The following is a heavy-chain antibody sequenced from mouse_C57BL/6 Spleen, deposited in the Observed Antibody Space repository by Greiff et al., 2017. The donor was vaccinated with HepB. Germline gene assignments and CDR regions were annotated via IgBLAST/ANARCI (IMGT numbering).Heavy chain of an antibody. J-gene: IGHJ1*03. Sequence: QVQLQQPGAELVKPGASVKLSCKASGYTFTSYWMHWVKQRPGQGLEWIGMIHPNSGSTNYNEKFKSKATLTVDKSSSTAYMQLSSLTSEDSAVYYCARALSRWYFDVWGTGTTVTVSS. D-gene: IGHD6-1*01. CDR1: GYTFTSYW. V-gene: IGHV1-64*01. CDR3: ARALSRWYFDV. CDR2: IHPNSGST.